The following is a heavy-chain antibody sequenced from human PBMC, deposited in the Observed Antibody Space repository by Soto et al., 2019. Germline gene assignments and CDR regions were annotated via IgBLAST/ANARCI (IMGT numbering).Heavy chain of an antibody. D-gene: IGHD5-12*01. CDR1: GYTFSSYY. V-gene: IGHV1-46*01. Sequence: ASVKVSCKASGYTFSSYYMHWVRQAPGQGLEWMGIINPSGGRTSYAQKFQGRVTMTRDTSTSTVYMELSSLRSEDTAVYYCARSHGRSGYDFGGFDYWGQGTLVTVSS. J-gene: IGHJ4*02. CDR2: INPSGGRT. CDR3: ARSHGRSGYDFGGFDY.